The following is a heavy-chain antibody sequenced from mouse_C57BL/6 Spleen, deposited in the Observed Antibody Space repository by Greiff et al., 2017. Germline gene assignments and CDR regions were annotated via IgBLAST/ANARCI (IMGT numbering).Heavy chain of an antibody. J-gene: IGHJ2*01. CDR1: GYSFTGYY. D-gene: IGHD1-1*01. CDR2: INPSTGGT. V-gene: IGHV1-42*01. Sequence: VQLQQSGPELVKPGASVKISCKASGYSFTGYYMNWVKQSPEKSLEWIGEINPSTGGTTYNQKFKAKATLTVDKSSSTAYMQLKSLTSEDSAVYYCAREPYYYGSSRGFDYWGQSTTRTVSS. CDR3: AREPYYYGSSRGFDY.